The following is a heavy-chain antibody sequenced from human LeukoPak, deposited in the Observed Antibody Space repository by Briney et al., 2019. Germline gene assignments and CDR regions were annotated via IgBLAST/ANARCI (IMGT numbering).Heavy chain of an antibody. CDR2: IYYSGST. CDR3: ARHAYSSYPSGDWFDP. V-gene: IGHV4-59*08. Sequence: SETLSLTCTVSGGSISSYYWSWIRQPPGKGLEWIGYIYYSGSTNYNPSLKSRVTISVDTSKNQFSLKLSSVTAADTAVYYCARHAYSSYPSGDWFDPWGQGTLVTVSS. D-gene: IGHD6-6*01. CDR1: GGSISSYY. J-gene: IGHJ5*02.